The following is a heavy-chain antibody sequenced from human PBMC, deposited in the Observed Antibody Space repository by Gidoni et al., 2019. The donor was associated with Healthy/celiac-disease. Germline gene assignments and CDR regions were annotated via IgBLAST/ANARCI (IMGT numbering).Heavy chain of an antibody. CDR3: ARVRDSSSAYYYYYMDV. Sequence: QVQLVQSGAEVKKPGSSVTVSCKASGGTFSSYAISWVRQAPGQGLEWMGGIIPIFGTANYAQKFQGRGTITADESTSTAYMELSSLRSEYTAVDYCARVRDSSSAYYYYYMDVWGKGTTVTVSS. D-gene: IGHD6-6*01. CDR1: GGTFSSYA. J-gene: IGHJ6*03. CDR2: IIPIFGTA. V-gene: IGHV1-69*01.